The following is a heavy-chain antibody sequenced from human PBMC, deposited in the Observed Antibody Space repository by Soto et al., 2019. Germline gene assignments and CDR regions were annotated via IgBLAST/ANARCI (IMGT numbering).Heavy chain of an antibody. CDR3: AKDPWVRYYDSSGYLDY. J-gene: IGHJ4*02. CDR1: GFTFSSYG. Sequence: QVQLVESGGGVVQPGRSLRLSCAASGFTFSSYGMHWVRQAPGKGLEWVVVISYDGSNKYYADSVKGRFTISRDNSKNTLYLQMNSLRAEDTAVYYCAKDPWVRYYDSSGYLDYWGQGTLVTVSS. V-gene: IGHV3-30*18. D-gene: IGHD3-22*01. CDR2: ISYDGSNK.